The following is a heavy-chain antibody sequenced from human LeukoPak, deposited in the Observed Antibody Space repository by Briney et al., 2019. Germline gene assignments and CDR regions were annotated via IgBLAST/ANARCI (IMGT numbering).Heavy chain of an antibody. CDR2: ISSSSSYI. CDR1: GFTFSSYS. J-gene: IGHJ6*03. Sequence: TGGSLRLSCAASGFTFSSYSMNWVRQAPGKGPEWVSSISSSSSYIYYADSVKGRFTISRDNAKNSLYLQMNSLRAEDTAVYYCARDGGITTYMDVWGKGTTVTVSS. CDR3: ARDGGITTYMDV. D-gene: IGHD2-15*01. V-gene: IGHV3-21*01.